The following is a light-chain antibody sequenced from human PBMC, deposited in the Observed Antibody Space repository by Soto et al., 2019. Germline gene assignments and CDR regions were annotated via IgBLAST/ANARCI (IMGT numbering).Light chain of an antibody. CDR3: TSYAGSTNYFV. J-gene: IGLJ1*01. Sequence: QSVLTQPPSASGSPGQSVTISCTGTSSDVGGYNYVSWYQQHPGKAPKLMIYDVSRRPSGVPDRFSGSKSGNTASLTVSGLQADDEADYYCTSYAGSTNYFVFGTGTK. V-gene: IGLV2-8*01. CDR2: DVS. CDR1: SSDVGGYNY.